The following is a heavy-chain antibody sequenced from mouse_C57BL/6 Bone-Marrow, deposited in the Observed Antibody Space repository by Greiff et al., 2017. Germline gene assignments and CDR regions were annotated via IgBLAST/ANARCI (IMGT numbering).Heavy chain of an antibody. J-gene: IGHJ3*01. D-gene: IGHD1-1*01. Sequence: EVMLVESGAELVRPGASVKLSCTASGFNIKDDYMHWVKQRPEQGLEWIGWIDPENGDTEYASKFQGKATITADPSSNTAYLQLSSLTSEDTAVYYCTGVLLRYWVAYWGQGTLVTVSA. CDR1: GFNIKDDY. CDR2: IDPENGDT. CDR3: TGVLLRYWVAY. V-gene: IGHV14-4*01.